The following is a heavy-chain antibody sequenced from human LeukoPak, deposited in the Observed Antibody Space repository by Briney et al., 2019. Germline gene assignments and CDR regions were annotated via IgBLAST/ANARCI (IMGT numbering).Heavy chain of an antibody. V-gene: IGHV3-74*01. CDR2: INSDGSST. J-gene: IGHJ2*01. D-gene: IGHD1-1*01. CDR1: GFPFSNYG. CDR3: TRTTTTADWYFDL. Sequence: GGPLKLSWAVSGFPFSNYGRFWFGQAPGKSRVWVARINSDGSSTTYADSVEGRFTISRDNTKSMLHLQMHSLRVDDSAVYFCTRTTTTADWYFDLWGRGTLVTVSS.